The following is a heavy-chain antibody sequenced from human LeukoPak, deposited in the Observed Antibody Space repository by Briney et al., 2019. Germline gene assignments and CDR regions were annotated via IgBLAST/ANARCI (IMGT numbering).Heavy chain of an antibody. D-gene: IGHD3-22*01. CDR3: ARQKYYYDSSGYGAFDY. V-gene: IGHV3-21*01. J-gene: IGHJ4*02. CDR1: GFTFNNYN. CDR2: ISSSSDYI. Sequence: GGSLRLSCAASGFTFNNYNMNWVRQAPGKGLEWVSSISSSSDYIYYADSVKGRFTISRDNAKNSLYLQMSSLRAEDTAVYYCARQKYYYDSSGYGAFDYWGQGTLVTVSS.